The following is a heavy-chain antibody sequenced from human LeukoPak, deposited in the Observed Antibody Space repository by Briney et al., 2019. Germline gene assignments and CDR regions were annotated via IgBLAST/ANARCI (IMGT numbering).Heavy chain of an antibody. CDR3: AKSYSSSWSYFDY. CDR1: GFTFDDYA. J-gene: IGHJ4*02. D-gene: IGHD6-13*01. CDR2: ISWNSGNI. V-gene: IGHV3-9*01. Sequence: GRSLRLSCAASGFTFDDYAMHWVRQAPGKGLEWVSGISWNSGNIVYADSVKGRFTISRDNAKNSLFLQMNSLRVEDTALYYCAKSYSSSWSYFDYWGQGTLVTVFS.